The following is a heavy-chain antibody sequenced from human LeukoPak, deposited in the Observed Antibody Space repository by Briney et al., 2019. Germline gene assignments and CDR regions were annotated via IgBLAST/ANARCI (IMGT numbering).Heavy chain of an antibody. CDR1: GYTFTGYY. J-gene: IGHJ3*02. CDR3: ARVNWGLRAFDI. D-gene: IGHD7-27*01. V-gene: IGHV1-2*02. Sequence: ASVKVSCKASGYTFTGYYMHWVRQAPGQGLEWMGWINPNSGGTNYAQKFQGRVTMTRDTSISTAYMELSRLRSDDTAVYYCARVNWGLRAFDIWGQGTMVTVSS. CDR2: INPNSGGT.